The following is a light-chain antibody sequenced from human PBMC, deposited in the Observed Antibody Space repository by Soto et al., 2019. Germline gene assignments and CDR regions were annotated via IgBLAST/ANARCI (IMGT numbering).Light chain of an antibody. CDR3: SSYTSSSTRV. CDR2: EVS. J-gene: IGLJ1*01. CDR1: SSDVGGYNY. Sequence: QSVLTQPASVSGSPGQSITISCTGTSSDVGGYNYVSWYQQHPGKAPKLMIYEVSNRPSGVSNRFSCSKSGNTASLTISGLQAEDEADYSCSSYTSSSTRVFGTGTKVTVL. V-gene: IGLV2-14*01.